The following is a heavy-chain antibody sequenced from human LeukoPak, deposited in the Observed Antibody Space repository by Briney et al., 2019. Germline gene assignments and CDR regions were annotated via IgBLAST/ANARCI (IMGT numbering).Heavy chain of an antibody. CDR2: IYYSGST. CDR1: GGSISSSSYY. V-gene: IGHV4-39*01. J-gene: IGHJ4*02. D-gene: IGHD2-2*02. Sequence: SETLSLTCTVSGGSISSSSYYWGWIRQPPGKGLEWIGSIYYSGSTYYNPSLKSRVTISVDTSKNQFSLKLSSVTAADTAVYYCAAYCSSTSCYTSSFDYWGQGTLVTVS. CDR3: AAYCSSTSCYTSSFDY.